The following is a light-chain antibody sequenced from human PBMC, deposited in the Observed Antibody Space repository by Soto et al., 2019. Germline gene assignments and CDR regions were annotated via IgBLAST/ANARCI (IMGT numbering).Light chain of an antibody. CDR2: DVS. CDR3: CSYAGSYTFDV. Sequence: QSALTQPASVSESPGQSISISCGGGRNDIGTYNLVSWYQQHPGKAPKLIIYDVSKRPSGVPDRFSGSKSGNTASLTISGLQAEDEADYYCCSYAGSYTFDVFGTGTKLTVL. J-gene: IGLJ1*01. CDR1: RNDIGTYNL. V-gene: IGLV2-11*01.